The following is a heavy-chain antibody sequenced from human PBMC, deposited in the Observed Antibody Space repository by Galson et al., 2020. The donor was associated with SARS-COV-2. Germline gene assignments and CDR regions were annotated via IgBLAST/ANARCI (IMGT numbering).Heavy chain of an antibody. J-gene: IGHJ4*02. D-gene: IGHD6-6*01. Sequence: SLKISCAASGFTFSDCAMHWVRQAPGKGLEWVAVIWYDGSNKYYADSVKGRFTISRDNSKNTLYLQMNSLRAEDTATYYCAREGGSGIIAAPTDYWGQGTLVTVSS. CDR3: AREGGSGIIAAPTDY. CDR1: GFTFSDCA. CDR2: IWYDGSNK. V-gene: IGHV3-33*01.